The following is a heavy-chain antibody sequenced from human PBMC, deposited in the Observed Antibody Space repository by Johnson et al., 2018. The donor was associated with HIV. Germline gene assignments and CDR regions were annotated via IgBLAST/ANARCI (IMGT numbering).Heavy chain of an antibody. CDR1: GFTFSDYY. Sequence: QVQLVESGGGLVQPGGSLRLSCAASGFTFSDYYMGWIRQAPGKGLEWVSYISSSGNTIYSADSVKGRFPIFRDNAKTSLYLQMNSLRAEDTAVYYCAKGPRADAFDIWGQGTMVTVSS. CDR3: AKGPRADAFDI. V-gene: IGHV3-11*04. J-gene: IGHJ3*02. CDR2: ISSSGNTI.